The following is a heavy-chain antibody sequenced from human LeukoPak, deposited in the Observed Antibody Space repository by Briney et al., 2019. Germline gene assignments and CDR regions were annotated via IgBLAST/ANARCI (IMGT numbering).Heavy chain of an antibody. CDR2: IYYSGST. CDR3: GYCSSTSCASNWYFDL. V-gene: IGHV4-39*01. Sequence: PSETLSLTCTVSGGSISSSSYYWGWIRQPPGKGLEWIGSIYYSGSTYYNPSLKSRVTISVDTSKNQFSLKLSSVTAADTAVYYCGYCSSTSCASNWYFDLWGRGTLVTVSS. CDR1: GGSISSSSYY. D-gene: IGHD2-2*01. J-gene: IGHJ2*01.